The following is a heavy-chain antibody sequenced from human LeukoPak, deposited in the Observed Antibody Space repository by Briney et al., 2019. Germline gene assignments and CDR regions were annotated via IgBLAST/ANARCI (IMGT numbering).Heavy chain of an antibody. CDR2: VNHSGST. CDR3: ARGGSGLLYGLDY. V-gene: IGHV4-34*01. CDR1: GASISSYY. J-gene: IGHJ4*02. D-gene: IGHD3-3*01. Sequence: PSETLSLTCTVSGASISSYYWSWIRQPPGKGLEWIGEVNHSGSTNYNPSLKSRVTISVDTSKNQFSLKLSSVTAADTAMYYCARGGSGLLYGLDYWGQGTLVTVSS.